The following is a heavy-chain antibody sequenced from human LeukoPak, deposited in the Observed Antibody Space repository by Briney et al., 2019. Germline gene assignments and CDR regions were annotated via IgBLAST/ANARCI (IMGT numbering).Heavy chain of an antibody. J-gene: IGHJ4*02. V-gene: IGHV3-23*01. Sequence: GSLRLSCAASGFTFSTYTMTWVRQAPGRGLQWLSAISGSGDATYYADSVKGRFTISRDNSKNILYLQLNSLRAEDTAVYSCAKGTTGGYDYWGRGTLVTVSS. CDR1: GFTFSTYT. CDR3: AKGTTGGYDY. D-gene: IGHD5-12*01. CDR2: ISGSGDAT.